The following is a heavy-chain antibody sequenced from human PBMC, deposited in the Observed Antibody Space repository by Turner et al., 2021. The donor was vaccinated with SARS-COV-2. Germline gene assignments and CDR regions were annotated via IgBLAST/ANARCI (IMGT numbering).Heavy chain of an antibody. CDR2: ISGSGGNT. V-gene: IGHV3-23*01. J-gene: IGHJ4*02. CDR3: AKLFVYGASFDY. Sequence: EVQLLESGGGLEQPGGSLRLSCAASGFTFSSYAMSWVRQAPGKGLEWVSGISGSGGNTYYADSVKGRFTISRDNSKNKLYLQMNRLRAEDTAVYYCAKLFVYGASFDYWGQGTLVTVSS. D-gene: IGHD3-10*02. CDR1: GFTFSSYA.